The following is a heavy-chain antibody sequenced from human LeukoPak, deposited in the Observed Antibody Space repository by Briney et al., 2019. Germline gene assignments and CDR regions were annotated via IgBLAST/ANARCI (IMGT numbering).Heavy chain of an antibody. V-gene: IGHV3-30*18. Sequence: GGSLILSCSASGFRFNTYGMHWVRQAPGKGLEWVAVISYDGRNTYYEDSVKGRFTISRDSSQKTLYLQMNSLRAEETAVYYCAKDRGIVGEPSANTGIDYWGQGTLVTVSS. D-gene: IGHD1-26*01. CDR3: AKDRGIVGEPSANTGIDY. J-gene: IGHJ4*02. CDR2: ISYDGRNT. CDR1: GFRFNTYG.